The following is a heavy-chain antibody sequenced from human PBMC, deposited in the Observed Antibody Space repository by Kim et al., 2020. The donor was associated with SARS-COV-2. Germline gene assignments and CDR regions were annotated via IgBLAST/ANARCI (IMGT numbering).Heavy chain of an antibody. J-gene: IGHJ4*02. V-gene: IGHV4-34*01. CDR2: INHSGST. CDR3: ARGLIAAAGTTYVYY. Sequence: SETLSLTCAVYGGSFSGYYWSWIRQPPGKGLEWIGEINHSGSTNYNPSLKSRVTISVDTSKNQFSLKLSSVTAADTAVYYCARGLIAAAGTTYVYYWVQG. D-gene: IGHD6-13*01. CDR1: GGSFSGYY.